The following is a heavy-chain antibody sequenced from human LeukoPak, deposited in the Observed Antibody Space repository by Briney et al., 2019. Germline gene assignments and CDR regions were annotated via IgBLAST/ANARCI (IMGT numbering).Heavy chain of an antibody. CDR1: GYTFTSNG. V-gene: IGHV1-69*10. CDR3: ATAGDVVTILY. D-gene: IGHD5-12*01. J-gene: IGHJ1*01. Sequence: VTVSCKAPGYTFTSNGISWVRQTPGEGVEWMGKIIPMLGIANDAQKFQGRDTSSPDKCTSTAYMELSILKTEDTALDYIATAGDVVTILYWGQGPMVTVSS. CDR2: IIPMLGIA.